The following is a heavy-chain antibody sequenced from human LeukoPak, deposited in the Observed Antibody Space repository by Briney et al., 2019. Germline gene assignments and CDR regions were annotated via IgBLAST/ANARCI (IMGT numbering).Heavy chain of an antibody. CDR3: ARSMYYGDSVPNY. CDR1: GLTFSLYA. D-gene: IGHD4-17*01. J-gene: IGHJ4*02. CDR2: ISYDGTNK. Sequence: GGSLRLSCAASGLTFSLYAMHWVRQTPGKGLEWVALISYDGTNKYYADSVKGRFTISRDNANSTLYLQMDSLRIEDTAVYYCARSMYYGDSVPNYWGQGTLLTVSS. V-gene: IGHV3-30*04.